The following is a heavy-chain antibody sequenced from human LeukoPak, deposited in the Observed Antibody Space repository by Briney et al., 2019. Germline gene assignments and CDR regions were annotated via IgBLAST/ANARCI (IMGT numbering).Heavy chain of an antibody. J-gene: IGHJ1*01. Sequence: QSGGSVRLSCLVTGFNLNSYAMTWVRQAPGKGLEWVATVTGTAHRTYYADSVKGRFTISRDASKNAVFLQMSSLKVDDTAIYYCTKDPKHCSSAICRPDYLQSWGQGTLVTASS. CDR1: GFNLNSYA. CDR3: TKDPKHCSSAICRPDYLQS. V-gene: IGHV3-23*01. D-gene: IGHD6-25*01. CDR2: VTGTAHRT.